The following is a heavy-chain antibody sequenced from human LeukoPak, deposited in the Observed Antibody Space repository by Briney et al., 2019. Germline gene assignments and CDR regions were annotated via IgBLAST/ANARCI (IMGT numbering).Heavy chain of an antibody. CDR2: IYYSGST. CDR1: GGSISSSSYY. Sequence: SETLSLTCTVSGGSISSSSYYWGWIRQPPGKGLEWIGSIYYSGSTYYNPSLKSRVTISVDTSKNQFSLKLSSVTAADTAVYYCASSWGVIWFGELFPFDYWGQGTLVTVSS. CDR3: ASSWGVIWFGELFPFDY. J-gene: IGHJ4*02. D-gene: IGHD3-10*01. V-gene: IGHV4-39*07.